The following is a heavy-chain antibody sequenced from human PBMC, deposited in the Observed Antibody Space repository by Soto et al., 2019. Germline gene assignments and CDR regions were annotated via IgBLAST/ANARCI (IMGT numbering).Heavy chain of an antibody. J-gene: IGHJ6*02. CDR2: INAGNGNT. CDR3: ARGRTGTTNRNYYYGMDV. V-gene: IGHV1-3*01. Sequence: ASVKVSCKASGYTFTSYAMHWVRQAPGQRLEWMGWINAGNGNTKYSQKFQGRVTITRGTSASTAYMELSSLRSEDTAVYYCARGRTGTTNRNYYYGMDVWGQGTTVTVSS. CDR1: GYTFTSYA. D-gene: IGHD1-7*01.